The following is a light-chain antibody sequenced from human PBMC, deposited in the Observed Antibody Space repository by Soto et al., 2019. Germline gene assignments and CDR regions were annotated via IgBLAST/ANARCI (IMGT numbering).Light chain of an antibody. J-gene: IGKJ1*01. CDR3: QQSYSITWT. Sequence: DIQMTQSPSSLSASVGDSVTITCRESQSIGTYLNWYQHKPGKAPELLIYAASNLQSGVPSRFSGSGSGTDFTLIITSLQPEDFAAYLCQQSYSITWTFGQGTTVEIK. CDR2: AAS. CDR1: QSIGTY. V-gene: IGKV1-39*01.